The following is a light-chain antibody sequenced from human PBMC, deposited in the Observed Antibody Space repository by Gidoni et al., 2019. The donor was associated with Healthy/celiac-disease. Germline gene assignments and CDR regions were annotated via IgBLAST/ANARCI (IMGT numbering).Light chain of an antibody. Sequence: QSALTQQASVSGSPGQSITISCTGTSSDVGGYNYVSWYQQHPGQAPNLMIYAVSNRPSGVSHRFSGSKSGHPASLTISGLQAEDEADYYCSSYTSSTPVFGGGTKLTVL. CDR3: SSYTSSTPV. CDR1: SSDVGGYNY. CDR2: AVS. V-gene: IGLV2-14*01. J-gene: IGLJ3*02.